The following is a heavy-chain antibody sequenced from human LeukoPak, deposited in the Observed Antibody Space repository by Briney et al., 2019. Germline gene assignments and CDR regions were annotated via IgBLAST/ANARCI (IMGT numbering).Heavy chain of an antibody. CDR2: IYYSGST. CDR1: GGSISSYY. D-gene: IGHD1-26*01. CDR3: ARNTCGSYYSP. J-gene: IGHJ5*02. Sequence: PSETLSPTCTVSGGSISSYYWSWIRQPPGKGLEWIGYIYYSGSTNYNPSLKSRVTISVDTSKNQFSLKLSSVTAADTAVYYCARNTCGSYYSPWGQGTLVTVSS. V-gene: IGHV4-59*08.